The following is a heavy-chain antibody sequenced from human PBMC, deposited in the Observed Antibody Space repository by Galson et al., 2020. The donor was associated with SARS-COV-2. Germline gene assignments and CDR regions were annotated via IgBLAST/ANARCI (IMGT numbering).Heavy chain of an antibody. CDR1: GGSISSGGYY. CDR2: IYYSGST. D-gene: IGHD3-10*01. V-gene: IGHV4-31*03. Sequence: SETLSLTCTVSGGSISSGGYYWSWIRQHPGKGLEWIGYIYYSGSTYYNPSLKSRVTISVDTSKNQFSLKLSSVTAADTAVYYCARGGGPGSYDNGPFDYWGQGTLVTVSS. J-gene: IGHJ4*02. CDR3: ARGGGPGSYDNGPFDY.